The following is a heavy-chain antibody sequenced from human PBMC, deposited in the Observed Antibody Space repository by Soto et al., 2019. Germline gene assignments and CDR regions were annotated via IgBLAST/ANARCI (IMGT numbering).Heavy chain of an antibody. J-gene: IGHJ4*02. CDR2: ISSSSSYI. Sequence: EVQLVESGGGLVKPGGSLRLSCAASGFTFSSYSMNWVRQAPGKGLEWVSSISSSSSYIYYADSVKGRFTISRDNANNSLYLQMNSLRAEDTAVYYCARGMYYYDSSGYYGYWGQGTLVTVSS. D-gene: IGHD3-22*01. V-gene: IGHV3-21*01. CDR3: ARGMYYYDSSGYYGY. CDR1: GFTFSSYS.